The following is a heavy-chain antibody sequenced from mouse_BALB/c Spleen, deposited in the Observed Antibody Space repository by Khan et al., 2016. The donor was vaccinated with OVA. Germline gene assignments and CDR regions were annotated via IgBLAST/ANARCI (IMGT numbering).Heavy chain of an antibody. Sequence: QVQLKESGPDLVAPSQSLSISCTVSGYSLSRYNIHWVRQPPGKGLEWLGMIWGGGDADYYSTLYSRLSICTDNFKCQVSLKVNSLQTDDSAMYSGARASYSYDGDYAMDYWGQGTSVTVSS. V-gene: IGHV2-6-4*01. D-gene: IGHD2-12*01. CDR2: IWGGGDA. J-gene: IGHJ4*01. CDR1: GYSLSRYN. CDR3: ARASYSYDGDYAMDY.